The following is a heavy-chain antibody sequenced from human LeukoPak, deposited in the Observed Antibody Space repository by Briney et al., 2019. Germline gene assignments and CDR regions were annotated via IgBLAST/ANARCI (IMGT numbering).Heavy chain of an antibody. Sequence: KSSETLSLTCAVYGGSFSGYYWSWIRQPPGKGLEWIGEINHSGSTNYNPSLKSRVTISVDTSKNQFSLKLSSVTAADTAVYYCARVPIYMYSSSHTFDYWGQGTLVTVSS. J-gene: IGHJ4*02. CDR3: ARVPIYMYSSSHTFDY. V-gene: IGHV4-34*01. D-gene: IGHD6-6*01. CDR2: INHSGST. CDR1: GGSFSGYY.